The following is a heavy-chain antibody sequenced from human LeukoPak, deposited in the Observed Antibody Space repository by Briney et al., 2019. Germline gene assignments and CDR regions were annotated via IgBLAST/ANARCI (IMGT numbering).Heavy chain of an antibody. Sequence: SETLSLTCSVSGGSVRSYYWSWIRQSAGGGLEYIGRIYISGNTNYNPSLKSRVTMSIDTSKNQFSLQLASVTAADTAVYFCARDYGSGSYHRAYYFDYWGQGTLVTVSS. J-gene: IGHJ4*02. CDR2: IYISGNT. CDR3: ARDYGSGSYHRAYYFDY. D-gene: IGHD3-10*01. CDR1: GGSVRSYY. V-gene: IGHV4-4*07.